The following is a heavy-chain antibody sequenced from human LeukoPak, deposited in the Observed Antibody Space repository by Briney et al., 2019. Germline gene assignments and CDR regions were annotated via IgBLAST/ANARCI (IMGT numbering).Heavy chain of an antibody. V-gene: IGHV4-4*07. J-gene: IGHJ4*02. CDR3: ARAGRYGPALEYYFDY. CDR1: GGSISSYY. D-gene: IGHD1-14*01. Sequence: SETLSLTCTVSGGSISSYYWSWIRQPAGKGLEWIGHIYTSGSTNYNPSLKSRVTMSVDTSKNQFSLKLSSVTAADTAVYYCARAGRYGPALEYYFDYWGQGTLVTVSS. CDR2: IYTSGST.